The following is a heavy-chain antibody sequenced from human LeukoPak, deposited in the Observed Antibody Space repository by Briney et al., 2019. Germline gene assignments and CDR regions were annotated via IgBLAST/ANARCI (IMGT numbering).Heavy chain of an antibody. CDR3: AADYYDSSGYYPHWYFDL. CDR1: GYTFTSYG. J-gene: IGHJ2*01. Sequence: ASVKVSCKASGYTFTSYGISWVRQAPGQGLEWMGWISAYNGNTNYAQKLQGRVTMTTDTSTSTAYMELSSLRSEDTAVYYCAADYYDSSGYYPHWYFDLWGRGTLVTVSS. CDR2: ISAYNGNT. V-gene: IGHV1-18*01. D-gene: IGHD3-22*01.